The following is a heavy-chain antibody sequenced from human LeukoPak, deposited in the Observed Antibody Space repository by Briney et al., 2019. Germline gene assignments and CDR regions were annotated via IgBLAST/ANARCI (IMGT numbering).Heavy chain of an antibody. V-gene: IGHV3-30-3*01. D-gene: IGHD6-19*01. CDR3: ARHSGYSSGWYLYYFDY. CDR1: GFTFSSYA. Sequence: GGSLRLSCAASGFTFSSYAMHWVRQAPGKGLEWVAVISYDGSNKYYADSVKGRFTISRDNSKNTLYLQMNSLRAEDTAVYYCARHSGYSSGWYLYYFDYWGQGTLVTVSS. J-gene: IGHJ4*02. CDR2: ISYDGSNK.